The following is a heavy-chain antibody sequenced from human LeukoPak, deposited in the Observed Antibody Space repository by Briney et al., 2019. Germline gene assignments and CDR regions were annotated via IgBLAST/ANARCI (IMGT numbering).Heavy chain of an antibody. CDR1: GGSISGFY. CDR3: ARATAARSFDY. V-gene: IGHV4-4*08. Sequence: PSETLSLTCTVSGGSISGFYWNWVRQPPGKGLEWIGYIYTSGSTNYNPSLKSRVTISVDTSKNQFSLKLSSVTAADTAVYYCARATAARSFDYWGQGTLVTVSS. J-gene: IGHJ4*02. CDR2: IYTSGST. D-gene: IGHD6-6*01.